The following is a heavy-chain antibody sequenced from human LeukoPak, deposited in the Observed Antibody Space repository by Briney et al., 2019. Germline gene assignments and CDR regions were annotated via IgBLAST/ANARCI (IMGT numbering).Heavy chain of an antibody. V-gene: IGHV4-61*02. D-gene: IGHD6-19*01. J-gene: IGHJ4*02. CDR2: IYTSGST. CDR3: ARGLTVAGTGDY. CDR1: GGSISSGSYY. Sequence: SETLSLTCTVSGGSISSGSYYWSWIRQPAGKGLEWIGRIYTSGSTNYNPSLKSRVTISVDTSKNQFSLKLSSVTAADTAVYYCARGLTVAGTGDYWGQGTLVTVSS.